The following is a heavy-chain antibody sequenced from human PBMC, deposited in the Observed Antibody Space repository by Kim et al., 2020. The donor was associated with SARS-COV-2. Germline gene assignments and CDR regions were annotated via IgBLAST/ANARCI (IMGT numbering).Heavy chain of an antibody. CDR3: ATGPMVRGGYYGMDV. Sequence: QKFQGRVTITADESTSTAYMELSSLRSEDTAVYYCATGPMVRGGYYGMDVWGQGTTVTVSS. J-gene: IGHJ6*02. V-gene: IGHV1-69*01. D-gene: IGHD3-10*01.